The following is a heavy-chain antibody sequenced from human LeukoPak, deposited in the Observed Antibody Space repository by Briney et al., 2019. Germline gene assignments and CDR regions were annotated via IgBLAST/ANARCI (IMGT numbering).Heavy chain of an antibody. V-gene: IGHV1-69*13. D-gene: IGHD4-17*01. CDR3: ARTERDDYGDYLGDY. J-gene: IGHJ4*02. Sequence: SVKVSCKASGGTFSSYAISWVRQAPGQGLEWMGGIIPIFGTANYAQKFQGRVTITADESTSTAYMELNSLRAEDTAVYYCARTERDDYGDYLGDYWGQGTLVTVSS. CDR1: GGTFSSYA. CDR2: IIPIFGTA.